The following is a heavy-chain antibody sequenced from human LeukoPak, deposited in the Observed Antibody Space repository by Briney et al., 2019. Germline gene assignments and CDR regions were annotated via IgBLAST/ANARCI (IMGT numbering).Heavy chain of an antibody. CDR1: GGSISSSSYY. Sequence: SETLSLTCTVSGGSISSSSYYWGWIRQPPGKGLDWIGNVYYSGSTYYNPSLKSRVTISVDTSKNQFSLKLSAVTAADTAVYFCASVRRGFGESSKYYSYYYMDVWGNGTTVTISS. D-gene: IGHD3-10*01. J-gene: IGHJ6*03. CDR3: ASVRRGFGESSKYYSYYYMDV. CDR2: VYYSGST. V-gene: IGHV4-39*01.